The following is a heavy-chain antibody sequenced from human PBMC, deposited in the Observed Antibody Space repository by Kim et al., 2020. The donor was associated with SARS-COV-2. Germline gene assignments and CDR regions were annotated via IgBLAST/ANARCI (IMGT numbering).Heavy chain of an antibody. V-gene: IGHV4-39*01. Sequence: KSRVRISVDTSKNQFSLKLSSVTAADTAVYYCARQGRVGIVVARGDAFDIWGQGTMVTVSS. D-gene: IGHD2-21*01. CDR3: ARQGRVGIVVARGDAFDI. J-gene: IGHJ3*02.